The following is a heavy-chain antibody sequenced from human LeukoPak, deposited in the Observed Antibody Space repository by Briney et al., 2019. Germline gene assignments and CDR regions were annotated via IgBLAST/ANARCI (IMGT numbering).Heavy chain of an antibody. CDR2: ISAYNGNT. CDR1: GYTFTNYG. V-gene: IGHV1-18*01. J-gene: IGHJ4*02. CDR3: ARVGAYCTSTSCLDY. D-gene: IGHD2-2*01. Sequence: ASVKVSCKASGYTFTNYGISWVRQAPGQGLEWMGWISAYNGNTNFAQKLQGRVTMTTDTSTSTAYMELRSLTSDDTAVYYCARVGAYCTSTSCLDYWGQGTLVTVSS.